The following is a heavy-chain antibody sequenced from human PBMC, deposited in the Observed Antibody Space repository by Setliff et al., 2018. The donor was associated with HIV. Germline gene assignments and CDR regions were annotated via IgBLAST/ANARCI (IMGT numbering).Heavy chain of an antibody. Sequence: SETLSLTCTVSGGSISNNSYYWGWVRQPPGKGLELIGNLFYNGNTYYNPSPKSRVTISVDTSKNRFSLTLRSVTAADTAVYYCARHSITLVVGVPERDDAFDIWGQGTLVTVSS. CDR1: GGSISNNSYY. V-gene: IGHV4-39*01. J-gene: IGHJ3*02. CDR3: ARHSITLVVGVPERDDAFDI. CDR2: LFYNGNT. D-gene: IGHD3-22*01.